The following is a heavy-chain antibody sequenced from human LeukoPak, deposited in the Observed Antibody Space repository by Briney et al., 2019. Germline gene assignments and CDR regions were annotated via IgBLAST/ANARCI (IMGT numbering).Heavy chain of an antibody. CDR3: ARGARRYCSGGSCYGNWFDP. V-gene: IGHV4-34*01. CDR1: GGSFSGYY. D-gene: IGHD2-15*01. Sequence: PSETLSLTCAVYGGSFSGYYRSWIRQPPGKGLEWIGEINHSGSTNYNPSLKSRVTISVDTSKNQFSLKLSSVTAADTAVYYCARGARRYCSGGSCYGNWFDPWGQGTLVTVSS. J-gene: IGHJ5*02. CDR2: INHSGST.